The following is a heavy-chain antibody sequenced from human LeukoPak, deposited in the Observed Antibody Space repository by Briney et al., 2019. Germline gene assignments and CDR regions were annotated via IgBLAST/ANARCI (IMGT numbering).Heavy chain of an antibody. J-gene: IGHJ4*02. CDR1: GGSISSSSYY. CDR2: IYYSGST. V-gene: IGHV4-39*01. CDR3: ARFGYSGWNLEY. D-gene: IGHD5-12*01. Sequence: PSETLSLTCIVSGGSISSSSYYWGWIRQPPGKGLEWIGSIYYSGSTYYNPSLKSRVTISVNTSKNQFSLRLRSVTAAHTAVYYCARFGYSGWNLEYWGQGTLVTASS.